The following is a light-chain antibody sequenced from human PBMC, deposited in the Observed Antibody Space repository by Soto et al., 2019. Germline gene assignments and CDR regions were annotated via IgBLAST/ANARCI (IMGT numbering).Light chain of an antibody. CDR3: AAWDDSLSGPGV. Sequence: QSVLTQPPSASGTPGQRVTISCSGSSSNIGNFYVYWYQQLPGTAPKLLIYKNNQRPLGVPDRFSGSKSGTSASLAISGLRSEDEADYYCAAWDDSLSGPGVFGVGTQLTVL. CDR1: SSNIGNFY. V-gene: IGLV1-47*01. J-gene: IGLJ7*01. CDR2: KNN.